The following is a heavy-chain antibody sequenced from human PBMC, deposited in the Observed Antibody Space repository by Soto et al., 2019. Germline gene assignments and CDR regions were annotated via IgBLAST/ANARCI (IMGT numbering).Heavy chain of an antibody. J-gene: IGHJ4*02. CDR3: ATLNSFGSDY. D-gene: IGHD5-18*01. V-gene: IGHV3-74*03. CDR1: GFTFSNFW. Sequence: GGSLRLSCAASGFTFSNFWMHWVRQAPGKGLVWVSRVYSDGSGPMYADSVKGRFTISRDNAKSTLYLQMNSLRPEDTAVYYCATLNSFGSDYWGRGTPVTVSS. CDR2: VYSDGSGP.